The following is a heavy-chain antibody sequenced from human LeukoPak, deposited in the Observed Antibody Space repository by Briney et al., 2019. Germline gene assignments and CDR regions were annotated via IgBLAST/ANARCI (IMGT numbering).Heavy chain of an antibody. CDR2: INPNSGGT. Sequence: ASVKVSCKASGYTFTGYYMHWVRQAPGQGLEWMGWINPNSGGTNYAQKFQGRVTMARDTSISTAYMELSRLRSDDTAVYYCARVLSIAVAGMLGYWGQGTLVTVSS. J-gene: IGHJ4*02. CDR3: ARVLSIAVAGMLGY. CDR1: GYTFTGYY. D-gene: IGHD6-19*01. V-gene: IGHV1-2*02.